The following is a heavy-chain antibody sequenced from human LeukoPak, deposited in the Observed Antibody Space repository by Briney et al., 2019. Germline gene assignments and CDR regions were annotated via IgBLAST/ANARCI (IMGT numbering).Heavy chain of an antibody. V-gene: IGHV3-9*01. Sequence: GGSLRLSCAASGFTFDDYAMHWVRQAPGKGLEWVSGISWNSGSIGYADSVKGRFTISRDNAKNSLYLQMNSLRAEDTALYYCAKAVRVRGSVGAPNWFDPWGQGTLVTVSS. CDR1: GFTFDDYA. D-gene: IGHD3-10*01. CDR3: AKAVRVRGSVGAPNWFDP. J-gene: IGHJ5*02. CDR2: ISWNSGSI.